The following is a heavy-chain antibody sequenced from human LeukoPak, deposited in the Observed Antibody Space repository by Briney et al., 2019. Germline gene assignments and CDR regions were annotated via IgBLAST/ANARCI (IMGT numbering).Heavy chain of an antibody. CDR1: GGSISNYF. CDR3: ARRPTGDPKFDY. Sequence: SETLSLTCSVSGGSISNYFWTWIRQPPGKGLEWIGYIYSSGSTYYNPSLKSRVTISVDTSKNRFSLNLSTVTAADTAVYYCARRPTGDPKFDYWGQGTLVTVSS. D-gene: IGHD7-27*01. CDR2: IYSSGST. V-gene: IGHV4-59*08. J-gene: IGHJ4*02.